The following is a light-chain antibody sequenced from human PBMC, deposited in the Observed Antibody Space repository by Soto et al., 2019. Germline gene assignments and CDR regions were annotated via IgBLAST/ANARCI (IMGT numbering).Light chain of an antibody. CDR1: QSVNRRY. J-gene: IGKJ2*01. CDR2: GAS. CDR3: QQYGSSPYT. Sequence: EIVLTQSPGTLSLSPGERATLSCRASQSVNRRYLAWYQQKPGQAPRLLIYGASSRATGIPDRFSGTGSGTDFALLINRLEPEDFAVYYCQQYGSSPYTFGLGTKLEIK. V-gene: IGKV3-20*01.